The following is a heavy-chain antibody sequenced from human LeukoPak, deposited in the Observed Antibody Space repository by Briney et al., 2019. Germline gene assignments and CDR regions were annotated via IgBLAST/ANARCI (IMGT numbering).Heavy chain of an antibody. CDR2: INPNSGGT. Sequence: ASVKVSCKASGYTFTGYYMHWVRQAPGQGLEWMGWINPNSGGTNYAQKFQGRVTMTRDTSISTAYMELSRLRSDDTAVYYCAAHFGSGYYPNGGLDYWGQGTLVTVSS. D-gene: IGHD3-3*02. CDR3: AAHFGSGYYPNGGLDY. V-gene: IGHV1-2*02. CDR1: GYTFTGYY. J-gene: IGHJ4*02.